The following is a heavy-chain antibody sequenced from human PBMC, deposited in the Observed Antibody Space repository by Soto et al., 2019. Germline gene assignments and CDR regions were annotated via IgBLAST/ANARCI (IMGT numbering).Heavy chain of an antibody. CDR1: GGTFSSYA. CDR3: ARGAAHTMVRGTNYYYYGMDV. J-gene: IGHJ6*02. CDR2: IIPIFGTA. D-gene: IGHD3-10*01. Sequence: SVKVSCKASGGTFSSYAISWVRHAPGQGLDWMGGIIPIFGTANYAQKFQGRVTITADESTSTAYMELSSLRSEDTAVYYCARGAAHTMVRGTNYYYYGMDVWGQGTTVTVSS. V-gene: IGHV1-69*13.